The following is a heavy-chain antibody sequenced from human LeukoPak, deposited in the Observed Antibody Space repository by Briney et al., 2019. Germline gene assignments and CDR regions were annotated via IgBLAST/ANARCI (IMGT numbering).Heavy chain of an antibody. CDR2: ISGSGGST. Sequence: GGSLRLSCAASGFTFSSYAMSWVRQAPGKGLEWVSAISGSGGSTYYADSVKGRFTISRDNSKNTLYLQMNSLRAEDTAVYYCAKGSDAYYDSSGYYHVWEYYFDYWGQGTLVTVSS. CDR3: AKGSDAYYDSSGYYHVWEYYFDY. J-gene: IGHJ4*02. D-gene: IGHD3-22*01. V-gene: IGHV3-23*01. CDR1: GFTFSSYA.